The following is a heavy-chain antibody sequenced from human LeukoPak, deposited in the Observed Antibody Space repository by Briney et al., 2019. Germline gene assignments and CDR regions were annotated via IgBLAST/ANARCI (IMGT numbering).Heavy chain of an antibody. CDR2: ISYDGSNK. CDR3: AKATKWLPLGD. CDR1: GFTFSSYG. D-gene: IGHD3-22*01. V-gene: IGHV3-30*18. J-gene: IGHJ4*02. Sequence: PGRSLRLSCAAPGFTFSSYGMHWVRQAPGKGLEWVAVISYDGSNKYYADSVKGRFTISRDNSKNTLYLQMNSLRAEDTAVYYCAKATKWLPLGDWGQGTLVTVSS.